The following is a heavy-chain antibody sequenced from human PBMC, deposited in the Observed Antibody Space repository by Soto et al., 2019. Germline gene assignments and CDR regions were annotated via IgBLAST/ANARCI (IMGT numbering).Heavy chain of an antibody. D-gene: IGHD1-26*01. V-gene: IGHV4-59*01. Sequence: QVQLQESGPGQVKPSETLSLTCTISGGSISVYYWSWIRQSPGQALEWIGYIYASGSPYYNPSLRSRVLISADTSKSQVSLELTSATAADTAVYFCARGVGSSPPRYWGRGTLVTVSS. CDR3: ARGVGSSPPRY. J-gene: IGHJ4*02. CDR1: GGSISVYY. CDR2: IYASGSP.